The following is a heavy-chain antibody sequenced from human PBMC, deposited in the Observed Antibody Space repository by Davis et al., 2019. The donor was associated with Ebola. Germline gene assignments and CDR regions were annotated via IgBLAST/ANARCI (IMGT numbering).Heavy chain of an antibody. D-gene: IGHD6-13*01. CDR3: ARVSSTWNYFDY. CDR2: INPSGGST. Sequence: AASVKVSCKASGYTFTSYYMHWVRRAPGQGLEWMGIINPSGGSTSYAQKFQGRVTMSRDTSTSTVYMELSSLRSEDTAVYYCARVSSTWNYFDYWGQGTLVTVSS. V-gene: IGHV1-46*01. CDR1: GYTFTSYY. J-gene: IGHJ4*02.